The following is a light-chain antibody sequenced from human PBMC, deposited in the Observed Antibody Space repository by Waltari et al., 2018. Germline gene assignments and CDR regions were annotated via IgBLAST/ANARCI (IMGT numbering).Light chain of an antibody. Sequence: QSVLTQPPSASGTPGQRVTISCSGSSPNIRIHFVYLFSQRPGTAPNLLIYRNNQRPSGVPDRFSGSKSGTSASLAISGLRSEDEADYYCAPWDDSLSGPGVFGGGTKLTVL. J-gene: IGLJ3*02. CDR1: SPNIRIHF. V-gene: IGLV1-47*01. CDR3: APWDDSLSGPGV. CDR2: RNN.